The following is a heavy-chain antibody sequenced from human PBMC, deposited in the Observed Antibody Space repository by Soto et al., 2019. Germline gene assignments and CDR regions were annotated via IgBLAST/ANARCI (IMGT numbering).Heavy chain of an antibody. Sequence: GGSLRLSCAASGFTFSSYWMSWVRQAPGKGLEWVANIKQDESDKYYVDSVKGRFTISRDNAKNALYLQMNSLRVEDTAVYYCAAYCYTMTCTHFHGYSWGQGTQVTVYS. J-gene: IGHJ5*02. CDR3: AAYCYTMTCTHFHGYS. CDR2: IKQDESDK. V-gene: IGHV3-7*03. D-gene: IGHD3-16*02. CDR1: GFTFSSYW.